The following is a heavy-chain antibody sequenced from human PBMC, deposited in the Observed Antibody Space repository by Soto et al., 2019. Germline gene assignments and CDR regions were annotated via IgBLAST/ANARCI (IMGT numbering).Heavy chain of an antibody. CDR3: AKDPSGDGDPPYYYYYMDV. CDR1: GFTFSSYA. D-gene: IGHD4-17*01. V-gene: IGHV3-23*01. CDR2: ISGSGGST. J-gene: IGHJ6*03. Sequence: GGSLRLSCAASGFTFSSYAMSWVRQAPGKGLEWVSAISGSGGSTYYADSVKGRFTISRDNSKNTLYLQMNSLRAEDTAVYYCAKDPSGDGDPPYYYYYMDVWGKGTTVTVSS.